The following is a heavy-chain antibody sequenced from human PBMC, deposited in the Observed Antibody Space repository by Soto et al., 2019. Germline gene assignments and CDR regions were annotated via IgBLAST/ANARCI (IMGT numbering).Heavy chain of an antibody. J-gene: IGHJ6*02. CDR2: ISAYNGNT. Sequence: ASVKVSCNASGYTFTSYGISLVRQAPGQGLEWMGWISAYNGNTNYAQKLQGRVTMTTDTSTSTAYMELRSLRSDDTAVYYCARDRGKDYDFWSGYPYGMDVWGQGTTVTVSS. CDR3: ARDRGKDYDFWSGYPYGMDV. V-gene: IGHV1-18*01. CDR1: GYTFTSYG. D-gene: IGHD3-3*01.